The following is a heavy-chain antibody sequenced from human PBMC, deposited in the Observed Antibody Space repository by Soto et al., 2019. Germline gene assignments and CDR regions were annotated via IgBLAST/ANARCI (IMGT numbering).Heavy chain of an antibody. D-gene: IGHD3-16*02. Sequence: HPGGSLRLSCASSRFTLSMSAVNWVRQAPGKGLEWVSYISDSGDRTYYADSVKGRFTISRDRSKNTVSLQMDSLRAEDTAVYYCAKDRGIIVKAGDAFDVWGQGTKVTVSS. V-gene: IGHV3-23*01. CDR1: RFTLSMSA. J-gene: IGHJ3*01. CDR3: AKDRGIIVKAGDAFDV. CDR2: ISDSGDRT.